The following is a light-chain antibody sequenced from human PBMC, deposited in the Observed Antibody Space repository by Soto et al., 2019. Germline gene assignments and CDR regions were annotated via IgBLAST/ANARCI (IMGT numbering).Light chain of an antibody. V-gene: IGKV1-27*01. J-gene: IGKJ1*01. Sequence: IQLTQSPSSLSASVGDRVTITCRASQDIAIYLAWYQQKPGEAPKLLIYAASTLYGGVPSRFSGSGSGTDFTLTISSLQPEDVATYYCQKYNSAPWTFGQGTKVDIK. CDR1: QDIAIY. CDR3: QKYNSAPWT. CDR2: AAS.